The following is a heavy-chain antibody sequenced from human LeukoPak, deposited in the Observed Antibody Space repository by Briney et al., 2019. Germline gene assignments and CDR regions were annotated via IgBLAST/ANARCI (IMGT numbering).Heavy chain of an antibody. D-gene: IGHD3-16*01. V-gene: IGHV3-53*01. J-gene: IGHJ5*02. CDR1: GFTVSSNY. Sequence: GGSLRLSCAASGFTVSSNYMSWVRQALGKGLEWVSIIYSGGSTYYADSVKGRFTISRDNSKNTVYLQMNSLRAEDTAVYYCARDWGQNWFDPWGQGTLVTVSS. CDR3: ARDWGQNWFDP. CDR2: IYSGGST.